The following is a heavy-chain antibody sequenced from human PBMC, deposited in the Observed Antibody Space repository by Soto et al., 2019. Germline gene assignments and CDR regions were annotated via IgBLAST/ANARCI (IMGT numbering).Heavy chain of an antibody. CDR1: ASFLRTPVVV. J-gene: IGHJ4*02. D-gene: IGHD3-10*02. CDR2: IYWSDGE. CDR3: AHAYMFSSHGSVGFDH. Sequence: ESGPTLVNPTQTLTLTCTLSASFLRTPVVVVGWIRQPPGKPLDWLALIYWSDGERYSPSLRIRLTITKDTSKNQVVLTVTKVDRTDTATYYCAHAYMFSSHGSVGFDHWGQGALVTVSS. V-gene: IGHV2-5*01.